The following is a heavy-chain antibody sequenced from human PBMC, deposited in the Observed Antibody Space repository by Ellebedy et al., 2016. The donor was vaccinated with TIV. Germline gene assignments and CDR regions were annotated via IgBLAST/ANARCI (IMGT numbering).Heavy chain of an antibody. CDR2: IYPGDSDT. D-gene: IGHD6-19*01. J-gene: IGHJ4*02. V-gene: IGHV5-51*01. Sequence: GESLKLSXQTSGYTFPNFWIAWVRQQPGKGLEWVGIIYPGDSDTKYSPSFEGRVSISSDKSTGTAYLQWSGLKASDTAVYYCARLRDALADELDYWGQGTPVTVSS. CDR3: ARLRDALADELDY. CDR1: GYTFPNFW.